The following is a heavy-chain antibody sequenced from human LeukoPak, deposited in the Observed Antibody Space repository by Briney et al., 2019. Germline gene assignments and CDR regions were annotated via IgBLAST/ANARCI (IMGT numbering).Heavy chain of an antibody. D-gene: IGHD3-3*01. Sequence: ASQTLSLTWTVAAGSISSYYWSCIRQPAGNGLEWIGRIYTSGSTNYTPSLKSRVTMSVDTSKNQFSLKLSSVTAADTAVYYCARDGDYDFWSGYYTSGNYNWFDPWGQGTLVTVSS. CDR2: IYTSGST. CDR1: AGSISSYY. J-gene: IGHJ5*02. CDR3: ARDGDYDFWSGYYTSGNYNWFDP. V-gene: IGHV4-4*07.